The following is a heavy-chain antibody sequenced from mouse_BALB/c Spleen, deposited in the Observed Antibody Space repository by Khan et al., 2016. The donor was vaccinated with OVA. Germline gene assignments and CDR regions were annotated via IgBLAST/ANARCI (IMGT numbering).Heavy chain of an antibody. V-gene: IGHV14-1*02. Sequence: VQLKQSGAELVRPGALVKLSCKAAGFNIKDYYMHWVKQRPEQGLEWIGWIDPENGKTIYGPKFQGKASMKADTSSNTAYLQLNSLTSEDTAVXYCARSGYFAWFAYWGQGTLVTVSA. CDR3: ARSGYFAWFAY. J-gene: IGHJ3*01. CDR1: GFNIKDYY. CDR2: IDPENGKT. D-gene: IGHD2-3*01.